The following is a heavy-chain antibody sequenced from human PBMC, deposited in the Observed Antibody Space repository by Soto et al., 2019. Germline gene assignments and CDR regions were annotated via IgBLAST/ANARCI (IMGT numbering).Heavy chain of an antibody. D-gene: IGHD4-17*01. J-gene: IGHJ4*02. V-gene: IGHV4-59*08. CDR2: IYYSGSI. Sequence: SETLSLTCTVSGGSISRYYWSWIRQPPGKGLEWIGYIYYSGSINYNPSLKSRVTISVDTSKNQFSLKLSSVTAADTAVYYCARHQFYVDYPAVLDYWGQGTLVTVSS. CDR1: GGSISRYY. CDR3: ARHQFYVDYPAVLDY.